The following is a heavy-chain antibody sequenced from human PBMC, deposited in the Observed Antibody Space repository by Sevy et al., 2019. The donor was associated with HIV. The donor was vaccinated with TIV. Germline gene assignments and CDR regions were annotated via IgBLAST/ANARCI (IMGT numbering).Heavy chain of an antibody. J-gene: IGHJ6*02. D-gene: IGHD3-3*01. V-gene: IGHV3-23*01. CDR1: GFTFSSYA. CDR2: ISGSGGST. Sequence: GGSLRLSCAASGFTFSSYAMSWVRQAPGKGLEWVSAISGSGGSTYYADSVKGRFTISRDNSKNTLYLQMNSLRAEDPDVYYCAQELPLAHYDFWSGYYKKRDGYYYYYGMDVWGQGTTVTVSS. CDR3: AQELPLAHYDFWSGYYKKRDGYYYYYGMDV.